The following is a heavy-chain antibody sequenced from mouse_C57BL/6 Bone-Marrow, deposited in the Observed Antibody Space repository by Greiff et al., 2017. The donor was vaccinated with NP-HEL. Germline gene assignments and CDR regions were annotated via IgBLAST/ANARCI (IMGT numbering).Heavy chain of an antibody. V-gene: IGHV5-4*01. D-gene: IGHD1-1*02. J-gene: IGHJ2*01. Sequence: EVQLQESGGGLVKPGGSLKLSCAATGFTFSSYAMSWVRQTPEKWLEWVATISAGGSYTYYPDNVKGRFTISRDKSKNNLYLQMSNLKSEDTAMYYCARGEGGYSLDYWGQGTTLTVSS. CDR2: ISAGGSYT. CDR3: ARGEGGYSLDY. CDR1: GFTFSSYA.